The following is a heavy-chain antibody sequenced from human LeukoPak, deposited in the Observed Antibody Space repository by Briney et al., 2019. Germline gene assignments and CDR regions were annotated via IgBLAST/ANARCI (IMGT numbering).Heavy chain of an antibody. J-gene: IGHJ4*02. CDR2: ISYDGGGK. CDR3: AKEGTALVGSDFDY. V-gene: IGHV3-30*18. D-gene: IGHD5-18*01. CDR1: GFTFSSYG. Sequence: GGSLRLSCAASGFTFSSYGMHWVRQAPGKGLEGVAVISYDGGGKFSADSVKGRFTISRDNSKNTLYLQMSSLRAEDTAVYYCAKEGTALVGSDFDYWGQGALVTVSS.